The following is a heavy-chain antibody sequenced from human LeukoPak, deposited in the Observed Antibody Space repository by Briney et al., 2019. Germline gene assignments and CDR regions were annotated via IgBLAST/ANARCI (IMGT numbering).Heavy chain of an antibody. Sequence: PETLSLTCAAKGGSFSGYHWSWIRQSAGKGLEWIGEINRRGNTNYNPPLKSRVSISIDASKNQFALKLRSVTAADTAVYYCRLTYYYDTTGYWPLDYWGQGALATVSS. D-gene: IGHD3-22*01. J-gene: IGHJ4*02. V-gene: IGHV4-34*01. CDR2: INRRGNT. CDR3: RLTYYYDTTGYWPLDY. CDR1: GGSFSGYH.